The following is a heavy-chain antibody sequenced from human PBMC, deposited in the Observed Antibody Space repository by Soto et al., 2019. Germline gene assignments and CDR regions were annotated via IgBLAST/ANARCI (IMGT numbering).Heavy chain of an antibody. CDR3: AREENYYYYYGMDV. CDR2: ISSSSSYI. CDR1: GFTFSSYS. Sequence: EVQLVESGGGLVKPGGSLRLSCAASGFTFSSYSMNWVRQAPGKGLEWVSSISSSSSYIYYADSVKGRFTISRDNAKNSLYLQMNSLRAEDTAVYYCAREENYYYYYGMDVWGQVTTVTVSS. V-gene: IGHV3-21*01. J-gene: IGHJ6*02.